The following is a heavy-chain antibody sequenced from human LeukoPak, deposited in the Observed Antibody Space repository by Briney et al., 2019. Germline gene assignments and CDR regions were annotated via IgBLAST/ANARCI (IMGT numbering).Heavy chain of an antibody. Sequence: GASVKVSCKASGYTFTSYDINWVRQATGQGLEWMGWINPNSGGTNYSQKFQGRVTMTRDTSISTAYMELSRLRSDDTAVYFCARELWVAATNYDSWGQGTLVTVSS. CDR3: ARELWVAATNYDS. CDR1: GYTFTSYD. V-gene: IGHV1-2*02. D-gene: IGHD2-15*01. CDR2: INPNSGGT. J-gene: IGHJ4*02.